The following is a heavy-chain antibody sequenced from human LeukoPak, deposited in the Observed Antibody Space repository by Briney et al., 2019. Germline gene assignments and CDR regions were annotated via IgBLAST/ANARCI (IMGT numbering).Heavy chain of an antibody. CDR1: GSTFSRYW. CDR2: IKQDGSEK. V-gene: IGHV3-7*05. Sequence: PGGSLRLSCGASGSTFSRYWMTWIRQAPGKGLEWVANIKQDGSEKYYVDSVKGRFTISRDNAKNSLYLEMNSLRAEDTAVYYCARDMALRDSDGLRVPGYWGQGTLVTVSS. CDR3: ARDMALRDSDGLRVPGY. D-gene: IGHD5-24*01. J-gene: IGHJ4*02.